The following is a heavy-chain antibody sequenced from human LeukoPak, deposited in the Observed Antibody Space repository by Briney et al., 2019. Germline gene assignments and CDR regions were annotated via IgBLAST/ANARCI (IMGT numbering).Heavy chain of an antibody. CDR1: GYSFTTCL. V-gene: IGHV5-51*01. D-gene: IGHD5/OR15-5a*01. Sequence: GESLKISCQGSGYSFTTCLIGWVRQMPGKGLEWMGIIYPDDSDTRYSPYFQGQVTISADKSITTAYLQWGSLKASGSAMEQSTRQNLEVGKSVYRWRAFDIWGQGTMVTVSS. CDR3: TRQNLEVGKSVYRWRAFDI. J-gene: IGHJ3*02. CDR2: IYPDDSDT.